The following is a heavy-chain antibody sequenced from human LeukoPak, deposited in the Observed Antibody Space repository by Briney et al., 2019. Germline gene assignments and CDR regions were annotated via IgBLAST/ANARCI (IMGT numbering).Heavy chain of an antibody. CDR2: ISWNSGSI. D-gene: IGHD1-26*01. CDR1: GFTFDDYA. CDR3: AKCLMEWELLRPLIFDY. V-gene: IGHV3-9*01. Sequence: GGSLRLSCAASGFTFDDYAMHWVRQAPGKGLEWVSGISWNSGSIGYADSVKGRFTISRDNAKNSLYLQMNSLRAEDTALYYCAKCLMEWELLRPLIFDYWGQGTLVTVSS. J-gene: IGHJ4*02.